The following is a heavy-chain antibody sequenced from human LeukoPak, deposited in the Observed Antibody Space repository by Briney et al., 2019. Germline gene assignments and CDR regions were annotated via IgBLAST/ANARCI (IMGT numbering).Heavy chain of an antibody. V-gene: IGHV1-69*10. CDR1: GGTFSSYA. CDR3: ATGVNGDSDFDL. Sequence: ASVKVSCKATGGTFSSYAISWVRQAPGQGVEWMGGIIPILGIANYAQKFQGRVTMTEDTSTDTAYMELSSLRSEDTAVYYCATGVNGDSDFDLWGRRTLVTVSS. D-gene: IGHD7-27*01. CDR2: IIPILGIA. J-gene: IGHJ2*01.